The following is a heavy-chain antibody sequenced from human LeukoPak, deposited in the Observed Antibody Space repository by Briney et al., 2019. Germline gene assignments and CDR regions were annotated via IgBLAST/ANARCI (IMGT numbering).Heavy chain of an antibody. CDR3: AKDGGVAAAEVDY. V-gene: IGHV3-30*18. Sequence: PGGSLRLSCAASGFTFSSYGMHWVRQAPGKGLEWVAVISYDGSNKYYADSVKGRFTISRDNSKNTLYLQMNSLRAEDTAVYYCAKDGGVAAAEVDYWGQGTLVTVSS. CDR2: ISYDGSNK. D-gene: IGHD6-13*01. J-gene: IGHJ4*02. CDR1: GFTFSSYG.